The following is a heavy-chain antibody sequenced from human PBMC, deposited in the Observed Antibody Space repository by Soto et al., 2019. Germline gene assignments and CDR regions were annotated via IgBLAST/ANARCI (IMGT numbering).Heavy chain of an antibody. V-gene: IGHV4-31*03. CDR3: ARLGYCSSTSCDP. CDR1: GGSISSGGYY. Sequence: SETLSLTCTVSGGSISSGGYYWSWIRQHPGKGLEWIGYIYYSGSTYYNPSLKSRVTISVDTSKNQFSLKLSSVTAADTAVYYCARLGYCSSTSCDPWGQGTLVTVSS. CDR2: IYYSGST. D-gene: IGHD2-2*03. J-gene: IGHJ5*02.